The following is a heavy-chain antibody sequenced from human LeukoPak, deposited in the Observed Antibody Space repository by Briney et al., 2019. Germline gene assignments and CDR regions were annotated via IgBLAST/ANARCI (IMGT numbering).Heavy chain of an antibody. V-gene: IGHV3-7*01. D-gene: IGHD2-2*01. CDR1: GFTFSSYA. J-gene: IGHJ6*03. CDR2: IKQDGSEK. Sequence: GRSLRLSCAASGFTFSSYAMHWVRQAPGKGLEWVANIKQDGSEKYYVDSVKGRFTISRDNAKNSLYLQMNSLRAEDTAVYYCARDPEYQLLNYYYYMDVWGKGTTVTVSS. CDR3: ARDPEYQLLNYYYYMDV.